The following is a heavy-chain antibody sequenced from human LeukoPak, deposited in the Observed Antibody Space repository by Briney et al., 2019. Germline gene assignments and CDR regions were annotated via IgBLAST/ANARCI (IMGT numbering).Heavy chain of an antibody. CDR1: GYTFTFYY. D-gene: IGHD3-22*01. CDR2: INPNSGGT. J-gene: IGHJ4*02. Sequence: ASVTVSFTASGYTFTFYYMHWVRQAHGQGHEWMGWINPNSGGTNYAQKFQGRVTMTRDTSISTAYMELSRLRSDDTAVYYCARDPTVYDSSGFGGDYWGQGTLVTVSS. CDR3: ARDPTVYDSSGFGGDY. V-gene: IGHV1-2*02.